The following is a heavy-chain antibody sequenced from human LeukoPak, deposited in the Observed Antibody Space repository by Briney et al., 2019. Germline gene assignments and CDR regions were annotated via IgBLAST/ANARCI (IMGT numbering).Heavy chain of an antibody. V-gene: IGHV3-30*01. CDR2: ISYDGSNK. Sequence: GGSLRLSCAASGFTFSSYAMHWVRQAPGKGLEWVAVISYDGSNKYYADSVKGRFTISRDNSKNTLYLQMNSPRAEDTAVYYCARNYSIPFDYWGQGTLVTVSS. CDR3: ARNYSIPFDY. D-gene: IGHD3-3*02. J-gene: IGHJ4*02. CDR1: GFTFSSYA.